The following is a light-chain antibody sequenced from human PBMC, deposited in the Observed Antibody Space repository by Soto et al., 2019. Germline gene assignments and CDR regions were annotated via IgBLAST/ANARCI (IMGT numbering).Light chain of an antibody. J-gene: IGKJ5*01. CDR2: GAS. CDR3: QQYTGPPTT. Sequence: EILLTHSPDTLSLSPWEIATLSCRASQTVSSNYLAWCQQRPGQAPRLLIYGASTRAAGIPDRFSGSGSGTDFTLTITRLEPEDSAVYFCQQYTGPPTTFGQGTRLEIK. V-gene: IGKV3-20*01. CDR1: QTVSSNY.